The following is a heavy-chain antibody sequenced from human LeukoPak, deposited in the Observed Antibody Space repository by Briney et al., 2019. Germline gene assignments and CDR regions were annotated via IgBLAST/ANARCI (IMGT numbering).Heavy chain of an antibody. CDR2: ISGSGGST. J-gene: IGHJ2*01. Sequence: GGSLRLSCAASGFTFSSYAMSWVRQAPGKGLEWVSAISGSGGSTYYADSVKGRFTISRDNSKNTLYLQMNSLGAEDTAVYYCAKDAAKYYDSSGYSSRWYFDLWGRGTLVTVSS. CDR3: AKDAAKYYDSSGYSSRWYFDL. CDR1: GFTFSSYA. V-gene: IGHV3-23*01. D-gene: IGHD3-22*01.